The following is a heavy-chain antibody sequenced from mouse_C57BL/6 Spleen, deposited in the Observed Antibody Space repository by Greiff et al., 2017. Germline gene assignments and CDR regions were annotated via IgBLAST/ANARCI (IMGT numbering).Heavy chain of an antibody. J-gene: IGHJ3*01. CDR2: IDPSDSYT. V-gene: IGHV1-69*01. CDR1: GYTFTSYW. Sequence: QVQLQQPGAELVMPGASVKLSCKASGYTFTSYWMHWVKQRPGQGLEWIGEIDPSDSYTNYNKKFKGKSTLTVDKSSSTAYMQLSSLTSEDSAVYYCARGPSSPAWFAYWGQGTLVTVSA. CDR3: ARGPSSPAWFAY.